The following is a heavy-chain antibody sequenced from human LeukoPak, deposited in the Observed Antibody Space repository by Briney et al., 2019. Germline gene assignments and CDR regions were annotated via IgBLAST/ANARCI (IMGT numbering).Heavy chain of an antibody. CDR2: IRSKAYGGTT. CDR3: TRAPRGYYDFWSGYPRFGY. J-gene: IGHJ4*02. D-gene: IGHD3-3*01. Sequence: PGGSLRLSCTASGFTFGDYAMSWVRQAPGKGLEWVGFIRSKAYGGTTEYAASVKGRFTISRDDSKSIAYLQMNSLKTEDTAVYYCTRAPRGYYDFWSGYPRFGYWGQGTLVTVSS. V-gene: IGHV3-49*04. CDR1: GFTFGDYA.